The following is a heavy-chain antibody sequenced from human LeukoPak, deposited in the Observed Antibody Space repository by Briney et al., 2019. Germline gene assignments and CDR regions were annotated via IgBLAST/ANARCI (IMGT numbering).Heavy chain of an antibody. CDR1: GFTFDDYA. D-gene: IGHD6-13*01. V-gene: IGHV3-9*01. CDR2: ISWNSGSI. J-gene: IGHJ5*02. Sequence: GGSLRLSCAASGFTFDDYAMHWVRQAPGRGLEWVSGISWNSGSIGYADSVRGRFTISRDNAKNSLYLQMNSLRAEDTALYYCAKDIGVEYSSSWSNWFDPWGQGTLVTVSS. CDR3: AKDIGVEYSSSWSNWFDP.